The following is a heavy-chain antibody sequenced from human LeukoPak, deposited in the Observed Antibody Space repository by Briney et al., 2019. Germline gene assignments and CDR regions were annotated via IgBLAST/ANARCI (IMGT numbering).Heavy chain of an antibody. CDR1: GGSFSGYY. V-gene: IGHV4-34*01. Sequence: SETLSLTCAVYGGSFSGYYWGWIRQPPGKGLEWIGEINHSGSTNYNPSLKSRVTISVDTSKNQFSLKLSSVTAADTAMYYCARGGGLTAAADSSSWYYFDYWGQGTLVTVSS. J-gene: IGHJ4*02. D-gene: IGHD6-13*01. CDR2: INHSGST. CDR3: ARGGGLTAAADSSSWYYFDY.